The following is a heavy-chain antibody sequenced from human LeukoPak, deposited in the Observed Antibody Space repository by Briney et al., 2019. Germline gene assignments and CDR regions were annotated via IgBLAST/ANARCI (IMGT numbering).Heavy chain of an antibody. CDR1: GYTFTSYG. D-gene: IGHD1-26*01. V-gene: IGHV1-18*01. CDR2: ISAYNGNT. Sequence: ASVKVSCKASGYTFTSYGISWVRQAPGQGLEWMGWISAYNGNTNYAQKLQGRVTMTTDTSTSTAYMELRSLRSDDTAVYYCARGGRKWVGALLNDFDYWGQGTLVTVSS. CDR3: ARGGRKWVGALLNDFDY. J-gene: IGHJ4*02.